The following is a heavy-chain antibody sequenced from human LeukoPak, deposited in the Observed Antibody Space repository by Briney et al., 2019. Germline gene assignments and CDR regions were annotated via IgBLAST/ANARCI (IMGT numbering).Heavy chain of an antibody. CDR1: GGSISSSSYY. D-gene: IGHD6-13*01. CDR3: ARGEVAAALTN. J-gene: IGHJ4*02. CDR2: IYYSGST. Sequence: SETLSLTCTVSGGSISSSSYYWGWIRQPPGKGLEWIGSIYYSGSTYYNPSLKSRVTISVDTSKNQFSLKLSSVAAADTAVYYCARGEVAAALTNWGQGTLVTVSS. V-gene: IGHV4-39*07.